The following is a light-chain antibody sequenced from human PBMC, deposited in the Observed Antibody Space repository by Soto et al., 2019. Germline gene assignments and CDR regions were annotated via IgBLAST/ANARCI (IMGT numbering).Light chain of an antibody. CDR1: SSNIGAGYE. Sequence: QPVLTQPPSVSEAPGQRVTISCTGSSSNIGAGYEAHWYQQVPGTAPKLLIYENNIRPSGVPDRFSGSKSGTSASLAITGLQAEDEAEYYCQSYDSSLSGYVFGTGTKVTVL. V-gene: IGLV1-40*01. J-gene: IGLJ1*01. CDR2: ENN. CDR3: QSYDSSLSGYV.